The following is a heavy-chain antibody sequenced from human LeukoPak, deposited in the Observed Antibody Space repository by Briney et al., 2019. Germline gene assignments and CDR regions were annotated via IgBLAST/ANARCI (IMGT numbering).Heavy chain of an antibody. CDR1: GFTVSGTY. D-gene: IGHD1-20*01. CDR2: IYSGGST. CDR3: AWALNWKEYYFDF. J-gene: IGHJ4*02. V-gene: IGHV3-66*01. Sequence: PGGSLRLSCEASGFTVSGTYMTWVRQAPGKGLEWVSVIYSGGSTYYAGSVKGRFIISRDNSKNTLYLHMNSLRAEDTAVYYCAWALNWKEYYFDFWGQGALVTVSS.